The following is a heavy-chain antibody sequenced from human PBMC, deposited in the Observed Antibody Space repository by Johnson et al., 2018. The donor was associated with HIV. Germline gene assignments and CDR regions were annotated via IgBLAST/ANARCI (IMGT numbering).Heavy chain of an antibody. D-gene: IGHD3-16*02. CDR2: INSDGSST. CDR3: ARDYSDYVWGSYRFGAFDI. J-gene: IGHJ3*02. Sequence: VQLVESGGGLVQPGGSLRLSCAASGFTFSSYWLHWVRQAPGKGLVWVSRINSDGSSTSYADSVKGRFTISRDNAKNTLYLQMNILRAEDTAVYYCARDYSDYVWGSYRFGAFDIWGQGTMVTVSS. V-gene: IGHV3-74*01. CDR1: GFTFSSYW.